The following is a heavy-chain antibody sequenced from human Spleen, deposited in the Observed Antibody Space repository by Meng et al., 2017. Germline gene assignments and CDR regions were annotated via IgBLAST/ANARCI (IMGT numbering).Heavy chain of an antibody. Sequence: ITLKESRPPLAKPTQALTLTRTFSGFALSTRGVGVGWIRQPLGKALEWLAVIYWDDDKRYSPSLKRRLTVTKDTSKNQVVLTMTNMDAVDTATYYCAHRGDNWNYDYWGQGTLVTVSS. CDR1: GFALSTRGVG. CDR2: IYWDDDK. V-gene: IGHV2-5*02. J-gene: IGHJ4*02. CDR3: AHRGDNWNYDY. D-gene: IGHD1-7*01.